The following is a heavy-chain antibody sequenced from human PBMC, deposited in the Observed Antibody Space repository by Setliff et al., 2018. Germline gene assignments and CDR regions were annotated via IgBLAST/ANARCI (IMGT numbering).Heavy chain of an antibody. CDR2: INPSGGST. D-gene: IGHD3-9*01. CDR3: ARDPTTYYDILTGSSSRRYGMGV. V-gene: IGHV1-46*01. J-gene: IGHJ6*02. CDR1: GYTFTSYY. Sequence: GASVKVSCKASGYTFTSYYMHWVRQAPGQGLEWMGIINPSGGSTSYAQKFQGRVTMTRDTSTSTVYMELSSLRSEDTAVYYCARDPTTYYDILTGSSSRRYGMGVWGQGTTVTVS.